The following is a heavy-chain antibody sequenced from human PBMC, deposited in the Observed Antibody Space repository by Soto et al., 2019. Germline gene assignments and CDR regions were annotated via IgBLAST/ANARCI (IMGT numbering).Heavy chain of an antibody. V-gene: IGHV4-30-4*01. Sequence: SETLSLTCTVSGGSVTSDEDYWTWIRQSPGKGLEWIGYISNSGSTGYNPSLKTRLSMSVDRSKNQFTLRLTSVTAADTAVYFCATESGSTYGYFDHWGQGTQVTVPQ. CDR3: ATESGSTYGYFDH. D-gene: IGHD5-18*01. CDR2: ISNSGST. CDR1: GGSVTSDEDY. J-gene: IGHJ4*02.